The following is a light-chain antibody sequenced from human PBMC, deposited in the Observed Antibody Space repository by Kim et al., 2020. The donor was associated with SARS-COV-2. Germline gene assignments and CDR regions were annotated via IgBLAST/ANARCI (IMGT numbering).Light chain of an antibody. CDR3: NSQDSSGKHMV. CDR2: GKN. CDR1: SLRSCN. V-gene: IGLV3-19*01. Sequence: ALGQTVRLTCQGDSLRSCNASWYQQKPGPDPVLVIYGKNNRPSGIPDRFSGSSSGNTVSLTITGAQAEDEADFYCNSQDSSGKHMVFGGGTQLTVL. J-gene: IGLJ3*02.